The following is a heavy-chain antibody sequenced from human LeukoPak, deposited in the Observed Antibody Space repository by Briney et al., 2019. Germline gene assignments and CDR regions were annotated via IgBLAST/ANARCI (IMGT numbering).Heavy chain of an antibody. CDR3: ARSDDSSGYLNWFDP. V-gene: IGHV4-34*01. D-gene: IGHD3-22*01. J-gene: IGHJ5*02. Sequence: SETLSLTCAVYGGSFSGYYWSWIRQPPGKGLEWIGEINHSGSTKYNPSLKSRVTISVDTSKNQFSLKLSSVTAADTAVYYCARSDDSSGYLNWFDPWGQGTLVTVSS. CDR2: INHSGST. CDR1: GGSFSGYY.